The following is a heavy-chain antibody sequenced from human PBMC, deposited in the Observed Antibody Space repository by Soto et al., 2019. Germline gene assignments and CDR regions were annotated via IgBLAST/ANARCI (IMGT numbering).Heavy chain of an antibody. CDR2: ISPGDSDT. V-gene: IGHV5-51*01. CDR3: ARHDTYYDILSGYYFDY. CDR1: GYTFSSYR. J-gene: IGHJ4*02. Sequence: PGESLKISCKGSGYTFSSYRIGWVRQVPGKGLEWMGIISPGDSDTKYSQSFQGQVTISADKSISTAYLQWNSLRASDTAMYYCARHDTYYDILSGYYFDYWGQGTLVTVPS. D-gene: IGHD3-9*01.